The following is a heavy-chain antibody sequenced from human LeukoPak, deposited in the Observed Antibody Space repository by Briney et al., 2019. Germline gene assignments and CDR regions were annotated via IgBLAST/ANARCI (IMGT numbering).Heavy chain of an antibody. CDR1: GFTFSSYW. CDR2: INSDGSST. Sequence: PGGSLRLSCAASGFTFSSYWMHWVRQAPGKGLVWVSRINSDGSSTSYADSVKGRFTIFRDNAKNSLYLQMSSLRAEDTAIYYCAREGWDLNALDIWGQGTMVTVSP. CDR3: AREGWDLNALDI. J-gene: IGHJ3*02. V-gene: IGHV3-74*01. D-gene: IGHD1-26*01.